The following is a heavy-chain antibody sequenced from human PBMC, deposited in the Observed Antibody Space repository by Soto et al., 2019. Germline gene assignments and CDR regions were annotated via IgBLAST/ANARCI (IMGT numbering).Heavy chain of an antibody. J-gene: IGHJ6*02. D-gene: IGHD3-22*01. CDR1: GFSLSTSGVG. CDR3: AHHXYYDSSAYYYYYYGMDV. V-gene: IGHV2-5*01. CDR2: IYWNDDK. Sequence: SGPTLVNPTQTLTLTRTFSGFSLSTSGVGVGWIRQPPGKALEWLALIYWNDDKRYSPSLKSRLTITKDTSKNQVVLTMTNMDPVDTATYYCAHHXYYDSSAYYYYYYGMDVWGRGTTVTVSS.